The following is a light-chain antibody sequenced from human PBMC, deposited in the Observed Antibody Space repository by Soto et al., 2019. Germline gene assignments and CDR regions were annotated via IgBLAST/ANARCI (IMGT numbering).Light chain of an antibody. V-gene: IGKV3-15*01. CDR3: QQYNNWPLT. CDR1: QSVTTN. J-gene: IGKJ4*01. Sequence: EMVMTQSPATLSVSQGERATLSCRASQSVTTNFAWYQQKPGQAPRLLIYGASTRATAIPARFSGSGSGTEFTLTISSLQSEDFAFYYCQQYNNWPLTFGGGTKVEIK. CDR2: GAS.